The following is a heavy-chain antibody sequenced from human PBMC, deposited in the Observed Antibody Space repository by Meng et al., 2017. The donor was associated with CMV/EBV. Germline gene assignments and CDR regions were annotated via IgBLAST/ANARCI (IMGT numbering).Heavy chain of an antibody. CDR1: GGSIRSYY. CDR3: ARTDCISTSCYLNY. CDR2: IYSSGGT. Sequence: VDGGSIRSYYGSWLRQPAGKGVEWIGRIYSSGGTNYNSTLKSQVTMSVDTYRNQFSLKLSSVTAANTAVYYCARTDCISTSCYLNYWGQGTLVTVSS. J-gene: IGHJ4*02. V-gene: IGHV4-4*07. D-gene: IGHD2-2*01.